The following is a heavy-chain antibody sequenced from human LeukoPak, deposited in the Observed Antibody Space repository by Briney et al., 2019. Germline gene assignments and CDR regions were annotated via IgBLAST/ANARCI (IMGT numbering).Heavy chain of an antibody. V-gene: IGHV4-59*08. CDR3: ARQVVGANYFDY. Sequence: KPSETLSLTCTVSGGSISSYYWSWIRQPPGKGLEWIGYIYYSGSTNYNPSLKSRVTISVDTSKNQFSLKLSSVTAADTAVYYCARQVVGANYFDYWGQGTLVTVSS. CDR2: IYYSGST. J-gene: IGHJ4*02. CDR1: GGSISSYY. D-gene: IGHD1-26*01.